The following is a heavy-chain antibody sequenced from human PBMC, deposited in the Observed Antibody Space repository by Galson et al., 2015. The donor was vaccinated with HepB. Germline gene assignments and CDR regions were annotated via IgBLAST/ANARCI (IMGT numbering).Heavy chain of an antibody. CDR2: IHPRDSYT. J-gene: IGHJ4*02. D-gene: IGHD2-15*01. V-gene: IGHV5-10-1*01. Sequence: QSGAEVKKPGESLRISCKGSGYTFTSYWISWVRQMPGKGLEWMGRIHPRDSYTNYSPSFQGHVTISADKSISTAYLQWSSLKASDTAIYYCARPPRYCSGDSCSYYWGQGTLVTVSS. CDR1: GYTFTSYW. CDR3: ARPPRYCSGDSCSYY.